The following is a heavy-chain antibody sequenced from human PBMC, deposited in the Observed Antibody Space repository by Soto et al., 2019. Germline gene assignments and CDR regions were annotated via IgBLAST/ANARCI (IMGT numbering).Heavy chain of an antibody. J-gene: IGHJ4*02. Sequence: QVELQESGPGLVKPSQTLSLPRSFSGAPPLRHYPWTWIPQPPGKGPEWMGYIFNSGTTFYNPSLTSRLSISMDTSGNHFSLELRSVTAADTAVYYCALALGPTTGLDYWGQGTLVTVSS. CDR2: IFNSGTT. CDR1: GAPPLRHYP. V-gene: IGHV4-31*02. D-gene: IGHD1-26*01. CDR3: ALALGPTTGLDY.